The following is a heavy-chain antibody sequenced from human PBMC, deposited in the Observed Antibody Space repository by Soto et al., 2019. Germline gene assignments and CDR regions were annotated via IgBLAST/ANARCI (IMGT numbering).Heavy chain of an antibody. V-gene: IGHV4-31*03. CDR3: AKNESYDFWSGYYPFDY. J-gene: IGHJ4*02. Sequence: SETLSLTCTVSGGSISSGGYYWSWIRQHPGKGLEWIGYIYYSGSTYYNPSLKSRVTISVDTSKNQFSLKLSSVTAADTAVYYCAKNESYDFWSGYYPFDYWGQGTLVTVSS. CDR1: GGSISSGGYY. D-gene: IGHD3-3*01. CDR2: IYYSGST.